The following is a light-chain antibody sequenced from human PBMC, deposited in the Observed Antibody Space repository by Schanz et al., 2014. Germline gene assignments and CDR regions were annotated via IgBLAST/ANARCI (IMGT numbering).Light chain of an antibody. J-gene: IGKJ2*01. V-gene: IGKV3-20*01. CDR3: HQYGGSLGTT. Sequence: EIVLTQSPGTLSFSPGERATLSCRASQNIFSNLAWYQQKPGQAPRLLIYGASSRATGIPDRFSGSGSGTDFPLTITTLEPEDFAVYYCHQYGGSLGTTFGQGTKLEIK. CDR2: GAS. CDR1: QNIFSN.